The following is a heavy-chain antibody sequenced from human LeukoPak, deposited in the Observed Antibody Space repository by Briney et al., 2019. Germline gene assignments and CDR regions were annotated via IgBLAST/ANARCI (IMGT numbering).Heavy chain of an antibody. Sequence: GASVKVSCKASGYTFTSYDINWVRQATGQGLEWMGWMNPNSGNTGYAQKFQGRVTMTRNTSISTAYMELSSLRSEDTAVYYCARGPEMYYYDSSGYDYWGQGTLVTVSS. V-gene: IGHV1-8*01. D-gene: IGHD3-22*01. CDR1: GYTFTSYD. CDR2: MNPNSGNT. J-gene: IGHJ4*02. CDR3: ARGPEMYYYDSSGYDY.